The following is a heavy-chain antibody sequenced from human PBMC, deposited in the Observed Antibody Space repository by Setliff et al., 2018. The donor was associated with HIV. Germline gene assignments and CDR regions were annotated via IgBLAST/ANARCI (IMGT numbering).Heavy chain of an antibody. V-gene: IGHV4-31*03. CDR2: ISYSGSS. D-gene: IGHD4-4*01. CDR1: GGSISSGGYY. CDR3: ARDLTSNSNCFEP. J-gene: IGHJ5*02. Sequence: SETLSLTCTVSGGSISSGGYYWSWIRQHPGKGLEWIGYISYSGSSYYNPSLKSRVTLSVDTSKNQFSLKLTSVTAAATAVYYCARDLTSNSNCFEPWGQGTQVTVSS.